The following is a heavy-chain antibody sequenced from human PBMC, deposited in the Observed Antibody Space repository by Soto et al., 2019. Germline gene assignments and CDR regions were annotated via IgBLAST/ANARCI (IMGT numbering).Heavy chain of an antibody. CDR2: ISYDGSNK. D-gene: IGHD3-9*01. V-gene: IGHV3-30*18. J-gene: IGHJ6*02. Sequence: PGGSLRLSCAASGFTFSSYGMHWVRQAPGKGLEWVAVISYDGSNKYYADSVKGRFTISRDNSKNTLYLQMNSLRAEDTAVYYCAKGRRKDILTGYTYGMDVWGQGTTVTVSS. CDR3: AKGRRKDILTGYTYGMDV. CDR1: GFTFSSYG.